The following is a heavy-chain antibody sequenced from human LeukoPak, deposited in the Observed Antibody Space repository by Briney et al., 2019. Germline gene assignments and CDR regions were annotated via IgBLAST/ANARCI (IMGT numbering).Heavy chain of an antibody. CDR3: ASWPYSSSWYGHVY. J-gene: IGHJ4*02. D-gene: IGHD6-13*01. Sequence: GGSLRLSXAASGFTFSSYEMNWVRQAPGKGLEWVSYISSSGSTIYYADSVKGRFTISRDNAKNSLYLQMNSLRAEDTAVYYCASWPYSSSWYGHVYWGQGTLVTVSS. CDR1: GFTFSSYE. V-gene: IGHV3-48*03. CDR2: ISSSGSTI.